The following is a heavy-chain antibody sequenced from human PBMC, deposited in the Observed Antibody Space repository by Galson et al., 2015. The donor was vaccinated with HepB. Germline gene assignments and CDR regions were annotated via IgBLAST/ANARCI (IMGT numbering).Heavy chain of an antibody. CDR3: ARGEASSRGYFDY. CDR2: INAANGDT. CDR1: GYTFTDYA. V-gene: IGHV1-3*01. Sequence: SVKVSCKASGYTFTDYAMHWVRQAPGQRLEWMGWINAANGDTKYSQKFQGRVTITRDTSASTTYMELSSLRSEDTAVYYCARGEASSRGYFDYWGQGTLVTVSS. J-gene: IGHJ4*02. D-gene: IGHD1-26*01.